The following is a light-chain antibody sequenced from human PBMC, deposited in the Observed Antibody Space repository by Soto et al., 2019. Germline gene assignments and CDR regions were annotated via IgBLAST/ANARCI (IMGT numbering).Light chain of an antibody. CDR2: GAS. Sequence: EIVLTQSPGTLSLSPGKRGTLSCRASQSISSSYLAWYQQRPGQAPRLLIYGASSRATGIPDRFSGSGSGTEFTLTISRLEPEDFAVYYCQQYGSSSWTFGQGTKVEIK. J-gene: IGKJ1*01. CDR3: QQYGSSSWT. CDR1: QSISSSY. V-gene: IGKV3-20*01.